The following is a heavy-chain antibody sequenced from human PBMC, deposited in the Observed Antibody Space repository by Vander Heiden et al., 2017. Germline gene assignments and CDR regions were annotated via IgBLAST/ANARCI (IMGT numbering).Heavy chain of an antibody. J-gene: IGHJ4*02. D-gene: IGHD3-3*01. CDR1: GFTFGSYA. Sequence: EVQLLESGGDLEQPGGSLRISCVGSGFTFGSYAMTWDRQAPGKGLEWVSAITGSGGSTDYADSGKGWFTTSRDNSKNTLYLHMSSLRVDDTAVYYCAKGRHHDFWSGWIVDYWGQGTLVTVSS. V-gene: IGHV3-23*01. CDR2: ITGSGGST. CDR3: AKGRHHDFWSGWIVDY.